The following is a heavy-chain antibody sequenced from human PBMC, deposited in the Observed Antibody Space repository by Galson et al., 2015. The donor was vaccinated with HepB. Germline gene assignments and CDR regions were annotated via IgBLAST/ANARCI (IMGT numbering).Heavy chain of an antibody. Sequence: LRLSCAASGFTVSSNYMSWVRQAPGKGLEWVSVIYSGGSTYYADSVKGRFTISRHSSKNTLYLQMNSLRAEDTAVYYCAGGKYSYGSLFDYWGQGTLVTVSS. V-gene: IGHV3-53*04. D-gene: IGHD5-18*01. CDR1: GFTVSSNY. J-gene: IGHJ4*02. CDR2: IYSGGST. CDR3: AGGKYSYGSLFDY.